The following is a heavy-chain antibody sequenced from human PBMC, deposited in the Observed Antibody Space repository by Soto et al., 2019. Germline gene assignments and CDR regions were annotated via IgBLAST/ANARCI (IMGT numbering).Heavy chain of an antibody. CDR3: AKDHTVVIRDAFDI. V-gene: IGHV3-23*01. J-gene: IGHJ3*02. Sequence: EVQILESGGGLVQPGGSLRLSCAASGFTFSSYAMYWVRQAPGKGLAWVSGISDSGTGTYYADSVKGRFTISRDNSKNTVYLQMKSLRAEDTAVFYCAKDHTVVIRDAFDIWGQGTMVNVSS. CDR1: GFTFSSYA. D-gene: IGHD3-22*01. CDR2: ISDSGTGT.